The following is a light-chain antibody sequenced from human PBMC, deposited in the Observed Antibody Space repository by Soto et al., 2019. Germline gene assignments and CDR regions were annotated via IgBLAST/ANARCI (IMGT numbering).Light chain of an antibody. J-gene: IGLJ1*01. Sequence: QSALTQPASVSGSPGQSITICCTGTSSDVGGYNYVSWYQQHPGKAPKLMIYDVSNRPSRVSNRFSGSKSGNTASLTISGLQAEDESDYDCSSYTSSSTPDVFGTGTKLTVL. V-gene: IGLV2-14*01. CDR2: DVS. CDR1: SSDVGGYNY. CDR3: SSYTSSSTPDV.